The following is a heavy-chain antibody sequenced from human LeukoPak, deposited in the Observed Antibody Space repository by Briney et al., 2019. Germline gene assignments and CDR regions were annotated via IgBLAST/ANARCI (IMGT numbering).Heavy chain of an antibody. V-gene: IGHV3-30-3*01. CDR3: AREPSGNFGQLVSSAEYFQH. CDR2: ISFDGDNE. Sequence: GGSLRLSCATSGFTFSNYAIHWVRQAPGKGLEWVADISFDGDNEYYADSVRGRFMISRDNSKNIVYLQMNSLTIEDTAVYYCAREPSGNFGQLVSSAEYFQHWGQGTRVTVSS. D-gene: IGHD5/OR15-5a*01. CDR1: GFTFSNYA. J-gene: IGHJ1*01.